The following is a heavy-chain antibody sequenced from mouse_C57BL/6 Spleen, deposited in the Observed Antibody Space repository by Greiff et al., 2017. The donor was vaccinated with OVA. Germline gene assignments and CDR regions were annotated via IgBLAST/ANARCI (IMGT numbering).Heavy chain of an antibody. CDR1: GYSITSGYY. CDR2: ISYDGSN. V-gene: IGHV3-6*01. CDR3: ARDSYSSYWYFDV. Sequence: ESGPGLVKPSQSLSLTCSVTGYSITSGYYWNWIRQFPGNKLEWMGYISYDGSNNYNPSLKNRISITRDTSKNQFFLKLNSVTTEDTATYYCARDSYSSYWYFDVWGTGTTVTVSS. J-gene: IGHJ1*03. D-gene: IGHD2-12*01.